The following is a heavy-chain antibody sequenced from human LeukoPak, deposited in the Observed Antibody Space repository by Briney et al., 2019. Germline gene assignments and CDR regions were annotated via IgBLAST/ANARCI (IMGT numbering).Heavy chain of an antibody. CDR2: MNPNSGNT. CDR1: GYTFTSYD. CDR3: ARAFYGDYRNPLWYFDL. J-gene: IGHJ2*01. D-gene: IGHD4-17*01. V-gene: IGHV1-8*01. Sequence: ASVKVSCKASGYTFTSYDINWVRQATGQGLEWMGWMNPNSGNTGYAQKFQGRVTMTRDTSISTAYMELSRLRSDDTAVYYCARAFYGDYRNPLWYFDLWGRGTLVTVSS.